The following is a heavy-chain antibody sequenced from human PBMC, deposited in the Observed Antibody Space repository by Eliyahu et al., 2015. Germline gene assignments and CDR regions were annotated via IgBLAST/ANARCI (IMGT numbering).Heavy chain of an antibody. CDR2: ISYSGGTT. CDR1: GFPFSNXX. J-gene: IGHJ4*02. V-gene: IGHV3-23*01. D-gene: IGHD4-11*01. CDR3: ARDGVGFYSNFGDY. Sequence: EVQLLESGGGVVQPGGSQXLSXAASGFPFSNXXMXWXRQAPGEGLEWVSAISYSGGTTYYADSVKGRFTISRDNSKNTLYLQMNSLRAEDTAVYYCARDGVGFYSNFGDYWGQGILVTVSS.